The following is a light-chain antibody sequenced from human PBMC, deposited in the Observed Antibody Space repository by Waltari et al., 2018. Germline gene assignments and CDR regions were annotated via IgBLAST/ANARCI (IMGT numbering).Light chain of an antibody. J-gene: IGKJ3*01. CDR3: QQGYNPPPIT. Sequence: DIQMTQSPSSLSASVGDRVTITCRASPSISNILNWYQKKPGKAPKLLLYDASNLKSGVPLRFRGSGSGTDFTLTISSLQPEDFATYYCQQGYNPPPITFGPGTKVDVK. V-gene: IGKV1-39*01. CDR1: PSISNI. CDR2: DAS.